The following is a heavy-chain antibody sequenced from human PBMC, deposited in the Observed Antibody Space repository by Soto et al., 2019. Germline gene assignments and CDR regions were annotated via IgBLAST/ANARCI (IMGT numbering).Heavy chain of an antibody. CDR3: ARHPRGLGDILTGDYHIT. D-gene: IGHD3-9*01. Sequence: ASVKVSCKASGYTFTSYGISWVRQAPGQGLEWMGWISAYNGNTNYAQKLQGRVTMTTDTSTGTAYMELRSLRYDDTAVYYCARHPRGLGDILTGDYHITWGQGALVTVSS. V-gene: IGHV1-18*01. J-gene: IGHJ5*02. CDR1: GYTFTSYG. CDR2: ISAYNGNT.